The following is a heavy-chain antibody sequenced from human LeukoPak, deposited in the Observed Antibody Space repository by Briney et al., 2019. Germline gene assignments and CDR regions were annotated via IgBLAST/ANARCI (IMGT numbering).Heavy chain of an antibody. J-gene: IGHJ5*02. CDR2: IHYSGST. D-gene: IGHD2-8*01. CDR1: GGSISSYY. Sequence: PSETLSLTCTVSGGSISSYYWSWIRQPPGKGLEWIGYIHYSGSTNYNPSLKSRVTISVDTSKNQFSLKLSSVTAADTAVYYCARVRRYCTNGVCPTGFDPWGQGTLVTVSS. V-gene: IGHV4-59*01. CDR3: ARVRRYCTNGVCPTGFDP.